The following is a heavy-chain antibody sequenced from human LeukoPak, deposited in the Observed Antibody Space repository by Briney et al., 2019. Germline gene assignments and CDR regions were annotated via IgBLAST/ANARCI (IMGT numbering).Heavy chain of an antibody. CDR2: IYYSGST. V-gene: IGHV4-39*01. Sequence: SETLSLTCTVSGGSISSSSYYWGWIRQPPGKGLEWIGSIYYSGSTYYNPSLKSRVTISVDTSKNQFSLKLSSVTAADTAVYYCAKVIPIHCSSTSCYKGGDAFDIWGQGTMVTVSS. CDR3: AKVIPIHCSSTSCYKGGDAFDI. CDR1: GGSISSSSYY. D-gene: IGHD2-2*02. J-gene: IGHJ3*02.